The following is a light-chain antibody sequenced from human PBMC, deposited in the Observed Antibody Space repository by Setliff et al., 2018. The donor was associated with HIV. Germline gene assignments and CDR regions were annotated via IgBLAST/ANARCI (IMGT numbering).Light chain of an antibody. V-gene: IGLV2-14*03. CDR3: CSFTSINTYV. Sequence: QSVLTQPASVSGSPGQSITISGTGTSSDVGGYNHFSWYQHHPGKSPKLIIFDFGNRPSGVSSRFSGSKSGNTASLTISGLQAEDEADFYCCSFTSINTYVFGTGTKVTVL. CDR2: DFG. J-gene: IGLJ1*01. CDR1: SSDVGGYNH.